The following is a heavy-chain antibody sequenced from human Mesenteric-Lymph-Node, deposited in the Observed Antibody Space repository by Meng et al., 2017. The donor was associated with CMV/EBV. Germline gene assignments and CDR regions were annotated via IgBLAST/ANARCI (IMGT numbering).Heavy chain of an antibody. CDR3: ARDLAYCATGSCYENFQR. Sequence: SCTVSGDSVSSDTRYWSWIRQPPGKGLEWIGYMYYSGSTNYNPSLKSRVTISVDTSKNQFSLKLSSVTAADTAVYYCARDLAYCATGSCYENFQRWGQGTLVTVSS. D-gene: IGHD2-15*01. J-gene: IGHJ1*01. CDR2: MYYSGST. CDR1: GDSVSSDTRY. V-gene: IGHV4-61*01.